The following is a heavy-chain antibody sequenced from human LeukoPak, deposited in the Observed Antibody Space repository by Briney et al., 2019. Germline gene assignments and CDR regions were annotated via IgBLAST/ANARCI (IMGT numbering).Heavy chain of an antibody. Sequence: PAETLSLTCTVSGDSMSSYYWSWIRQPPGKGLEWIGYIDYSGNTKFNPSLKSRVTISIDTPKNQFSLRLDSVAAADAAVYYCDRGVPGNTQFDYWGQGTLVTVSS. D-gene: IGHD1/OR15-1a*01. V-gene: IGHV4-59*01. J-gene: IGHJ4*02. CDR1: GDSMSSYY. CDR3: DRGVPGNTQFDY. CDR2: IDYSGNT.